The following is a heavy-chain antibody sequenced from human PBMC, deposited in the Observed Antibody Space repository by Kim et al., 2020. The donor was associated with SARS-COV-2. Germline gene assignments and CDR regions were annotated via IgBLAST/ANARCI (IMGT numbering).Heavy chain of an antibody. CDR1: GFTVSSNY. CDR3: ARAPRGGYLYYYYGMDV. D-gene: IGHD3-16*01. V-gene: IGHV3-53*01. CDR2: IYSGGST. Sequence: GGSLRLSCAASGFTVSSNYMSWVRQAPGKGLEWVSVIYSGGSTYYADSVKGRFTISRDNSKNTLYLQMNSLRAEDTAVYYCARAPRGGYLYYYYGMDVWGQGTTVTVSS. J-gene: IGHJ6*02.